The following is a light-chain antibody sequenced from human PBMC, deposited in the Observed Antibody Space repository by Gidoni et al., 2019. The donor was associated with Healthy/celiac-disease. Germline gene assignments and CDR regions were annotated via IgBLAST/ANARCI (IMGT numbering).Light chain of an antibody. CDR1: QSVSSSY. Sequence: MALTQSTGTLSLSPGERATLPCRASQSVSSSYLSWYQKKPGQALRHLIYGASRRATGIPDRCSGSGAETDFTPTISMLEPEDFAVYYYQQYGSSPRTFGRXTKVEIK. CDR3: QQYGSSPRT. J-gene: IGKJ4*02. CDR2: GAS. V-gene: IGKV3-20*01.